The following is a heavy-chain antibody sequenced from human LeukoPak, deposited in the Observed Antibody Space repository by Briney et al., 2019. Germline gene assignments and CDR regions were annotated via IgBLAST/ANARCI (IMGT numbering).Heavy chain of an antibody. CDR2: IYYSGST. D-gene: IGHD2-21*02. Sequence: SETLSLTCTVSGGSISNYYWSWIRQPPGKGLEWIGYIYYSGSTNYNPSLKSRVTISVDTSKNQSSLKLSSVTAADTAVYYCASLAYCGGDCYEAANWYFDLWGRGTLVTVSS. CDR3: ASLAYCGGDCYEAANWYFDL. J-gene: IGHJ2*01. CDR1: GGSISNYY. V-gene: IGHV4-59*08.